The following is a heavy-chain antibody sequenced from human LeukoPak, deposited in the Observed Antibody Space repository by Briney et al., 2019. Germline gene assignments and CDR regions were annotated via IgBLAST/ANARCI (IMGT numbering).Heavy chain of an antibody. CDR2: INSDGIIT. D-gene: IGHD3-10*01. Sequence: GGSPRLSCAASGFSFSSRWMHWVRQAPGKGLVWVSRINSDGIITTYADSVRGRFTISRDNAKNTLYLQMNSLRDEDTAVYYCVRDLGPGDYWGQGTLVTVSA. J-gene: IGHJ4*02. CDR3: VRDLGPGDY. V-gene: IGHV3-74*01. CDR1: GFSFSSRW.